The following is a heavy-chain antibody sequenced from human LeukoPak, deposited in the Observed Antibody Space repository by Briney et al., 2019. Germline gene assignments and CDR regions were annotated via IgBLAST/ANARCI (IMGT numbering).Heavy chain of an antibody. CDR1: GFTVSSNY. CDR2: IYSGGST. D-gene: IGHD6-13*01. Sequence: GGSLRLSCAASGFTVSSNYMSWVRQAPGKGLEWVSVIYSGGSTYYADSVKGRFTISRDSSKNTLYLQMNSLRAEDTAVYYCARDSSSSPSYYFDYWGQGTLVTVSS. J-gene: IGHJ4*02. CDR3: ARDSSSSPSYYFDY. V-gene: IGHV3-66*01.